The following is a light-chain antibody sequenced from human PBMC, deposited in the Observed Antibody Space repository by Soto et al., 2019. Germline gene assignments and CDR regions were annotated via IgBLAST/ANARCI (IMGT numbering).Light chain of an antibody. V-gene: IGLV8-61*01. Sequence: QTVVTQEPSLSVSPAGTVTLTCALSSGSVSISHYSSWYQQTPGQAPRTLIYSTNTRSSGVPDRFSGSILGNKAALTITGAQAHDDSFYYLALYMGSGTLLFGGGTKLTV. J-gene: IGLJ2*01. CDR2: STN. CDR3: ALYMGSGTLL. CDR1: SGSVSISHY.